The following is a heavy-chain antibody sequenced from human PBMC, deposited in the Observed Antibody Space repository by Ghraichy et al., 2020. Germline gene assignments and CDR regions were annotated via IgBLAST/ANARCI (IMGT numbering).Heavy chain of an antibody. CDR2: IIPIFGTA. D-gene: IGHD4-17*01. Sequence: SLKVSCKASGGTFSSYAISWVRQAPGQGLEWMGGIIPIFGTANYAQKFQGRVTITADESTSTAYMELSSLRSEDTAVYYCARIDEVGDYVFDYWGQGTLVTVAS. CDR3: ARIDEVGDYVFDY. J-gene: IGHJ4*02. CDR1: GGTFSSYA. V-gene: IGHV1-69*13.